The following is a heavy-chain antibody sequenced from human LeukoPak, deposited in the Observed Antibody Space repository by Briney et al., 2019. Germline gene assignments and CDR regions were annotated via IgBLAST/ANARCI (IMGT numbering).Heavy chain of an antibody. CDR2: ISGSDGNT. J-gene: IGHJ4*02. V-gene: IGHV3-23*01. Sequence: GGSLRLSCAASGFTFNNYAMSWVRQAPGKALEWVASISGSDGNTYYADSVKGRFTISRDNSKNTMYLQMKSLRAEDTAVYYCARGLWLTLNYFDYWGQGPLVTVSS. D-gene: IGHD5-18*01. CDR3: ARGLWLTLNYFDY. CDR1: GFTFNNYA.